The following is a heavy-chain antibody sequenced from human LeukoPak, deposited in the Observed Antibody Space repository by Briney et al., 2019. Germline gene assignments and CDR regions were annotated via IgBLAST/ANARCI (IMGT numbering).Heavy chain of an antibody. CDR2: IYYSGST. Sequence: SETLSLTCTVPGGSISSYYWSWIRQPPGKGLEWIGYIYYSGSTNYNPSLKIRVSISVDTSKNQFSLKLNSVTAADTAVYYCARYSSSWYWYFDLWGRGTLVTVSS. V-gene: IGHV4-59*01. CDR3: ARYSSSWYWYFDL. CDR1: GGSISSYY. D-gene: IGHD6-13*01. J-gene: IGHJ2*01.